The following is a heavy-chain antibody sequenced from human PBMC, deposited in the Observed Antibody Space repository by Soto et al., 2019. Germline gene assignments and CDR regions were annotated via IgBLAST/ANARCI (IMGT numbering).Heavy chain of an antibody. D-gene: IGHD3-22*01. J-gene: IGHJ6*02. CDR3: ARDRHTYPYDSTYGMDV. Sequence: LRLSCAASGFTFSSYGMHWVRQAPGKGLEWVAVIWYDGSNKYYADSVKGRFTISRDNSKNTLYLQMNSLRAEDTAVYYCARDRHTYPYDSTYGMDVWGQGTTVTVSS. CDR1: GFTFSSYG. CDR2: IWYDGSNK. V-gene: IGHV3-33*01.